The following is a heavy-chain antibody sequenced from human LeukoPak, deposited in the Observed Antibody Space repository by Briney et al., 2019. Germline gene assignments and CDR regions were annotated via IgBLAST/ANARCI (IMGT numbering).Heavy chain of an antibody. D-gene: IGHD1-1*01. CDR3: AREGTSGTHLNWFDP. CDR2: IYISGST. V-gene: IGHV4-4*07. Sequence: SETLSLTCIVSGGSISSYYWSWIRQPAGKGLEWIGRIYISGSTNYNPSLKSRVTLSVDTSKNQFSLKLSSVTAADTAVYYCAREGTSGTHLNWFDPWGQGTLVTVSS. J-gene: IGHJ5*02. CDR1: GGSISSYY.